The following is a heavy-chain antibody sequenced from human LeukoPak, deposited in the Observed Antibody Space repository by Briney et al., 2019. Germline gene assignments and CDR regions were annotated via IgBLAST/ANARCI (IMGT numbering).Heavy chain of an antibody. CDR3: AKDRARGGATDFDY. CDR2: ISGGGDST. V-gene: IGHV3-23*01. Sequence: GGSLRLSCAASGFTFWSYAMSWVRQAPGKGLEWVSAISGGGDSTYYADSVKGRFTISRDTSKNTLYLQMDSLRAEDTAVYYCAKDRARGGATDFDYWGQGALVTVSS. D-gene: IGHD3-16*01. J-gene: IGHJ4*02. CDR1: GFTFWSYA.